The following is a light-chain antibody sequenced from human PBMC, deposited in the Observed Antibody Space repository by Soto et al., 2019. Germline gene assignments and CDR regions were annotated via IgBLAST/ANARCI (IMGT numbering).Light chain of an antibody. V-gene: IGLV2-23*01. J-gene: IGLJ1*01. Sequence: QSVLTQPASVSGSPGQSITISCTGTSSDVGSYNLVSWYQQHPGKAPKLMIYEDTKRPSGASNRFSGSKSGNRAPLTISGLQPEDEADYYCCSYAGTSTYVFGRGTKVTVL. CDR3: CSYAGTSTYV. CDR1: SSDVGSYNL. CDR2: EDT.